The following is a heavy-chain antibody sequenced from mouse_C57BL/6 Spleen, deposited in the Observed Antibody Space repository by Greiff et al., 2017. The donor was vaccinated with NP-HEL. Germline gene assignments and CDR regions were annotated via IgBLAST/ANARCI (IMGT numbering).Heavy chain of an antibody. CDR1: GYTFTSYW. CDR2: IYPGSGST. V-gene: IGHV1-55*01. D-gene: IGHD1-1*01. Sequence: VQLKQPGAELVKPGASVKMSCKASGYTFTSYWITWVKQRPGQGLEWIGDIYPGSGSTNYNEKFKSKATLTVDPSSSTAYMQLSSLTSEDSAVYFCARITAVVANYFDYWGQGTTLTVSS. J-gene: IGHJ2*01. CDR3: ARITAVVANYFDY.